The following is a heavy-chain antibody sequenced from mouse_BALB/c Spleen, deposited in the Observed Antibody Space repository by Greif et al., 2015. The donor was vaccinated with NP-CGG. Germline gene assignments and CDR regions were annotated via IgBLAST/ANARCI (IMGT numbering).Heavy chain of an antibody. D-gene: IGHD4-1*01. V-gene: IGHV1-7*01. CDR2: TNPSTGYT. Sequence: VKLVESGAELAKPGASVKMSCKASGYTFTSYWMHWVKQRPGQGLERIGYTNPSTGYTEYNQKFKDEATLTADKSSSTAYMQLSSLTSEDSAVYYCARSGTYYFDYWGQGTTLTVSS. CDR3: ARSGTYYFDY. CDR1: GYTFTSYW. J-gene: IGHJ2*01.